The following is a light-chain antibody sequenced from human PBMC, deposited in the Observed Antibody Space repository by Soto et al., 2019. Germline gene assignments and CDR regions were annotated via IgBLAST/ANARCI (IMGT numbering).Light chain of an antibody. V-gene: IGKV3-20*01. CDR1: QSVSRSY. J-gene: IGKJ4*01. CDR3: QQYGSSPT. CDR2: GAS. Sequence: VLTQSPDTLSLSPGETATLSCRASQSVSRSYFSWYQQKPGQAPRLLMYGASRRATGIPDRFSGSGSGTDSTLTISRLEPEDFAVYYCQQYGSSPTFGGGTKVEIK.